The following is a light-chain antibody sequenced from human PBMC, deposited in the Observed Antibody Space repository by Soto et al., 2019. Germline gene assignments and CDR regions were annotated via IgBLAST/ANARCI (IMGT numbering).Light chain of an antibody. CDR3: QYYDSYSWT. V-gene: IGKV1-5*03. CDR1: QSISDW. Sequence: DIQMTQSPSTLSASVGDRVTITCRASQSISDWLAWYQQKPGKAPKFLISKASNLASGVPSRFSGSGSGTEFSLTISSVQPDDFATYYCQYYDSYSWTFGQGTKVEIK. J-gene: IGKJ1*01. CDR2: KAS.